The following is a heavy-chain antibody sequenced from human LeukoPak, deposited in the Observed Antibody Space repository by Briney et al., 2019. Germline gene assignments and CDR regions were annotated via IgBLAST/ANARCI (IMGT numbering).Heavy chain of an antibody. CDR2: ISAYNGNT. Sequence: GASVKVSCKASGYTFTSYGISWVRQAPGQGLEWMGWISAYNGNTNYAQKLQGRVTMTTDTSTSTAYMELRSLRSDDTAVYYCARSTSGWDYDSSGYSDYWGQGTLVTASS. D-gene: IGHD3-22*01. CDR3: ARSTSGWDYDSSGYSDY. J-gene: IGHJ4*02. V-gene: IGHV1-18*01. CDR1: GYTFTSYG.